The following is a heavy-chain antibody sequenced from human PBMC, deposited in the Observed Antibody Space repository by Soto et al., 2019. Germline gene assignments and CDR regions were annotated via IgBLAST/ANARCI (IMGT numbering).Heavy chain of an antibody. CDR2: LGGSGAGT. D-gene: IGHD2-15*01. J-gene: IGHJ4*02. Sequence: GGSLRLSCAASGFTFSSYTMNWVRQAPGKGLEWVSRLGGSGAGTSYADSIKGRFTISRDNSKNTLYLQMNSLRAEDTAIYYCAKGKDRASLDNWGQGALVTVSS. CDR3: AKGKDRASLDN. V-gene: IGHV3-23*01. CDR1: GFTFSSYT.